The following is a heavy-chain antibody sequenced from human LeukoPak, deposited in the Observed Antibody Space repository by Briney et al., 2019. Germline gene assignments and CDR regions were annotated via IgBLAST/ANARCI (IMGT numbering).Heavy chain of an antibody. CDR1: GYTFTGYY. CDR2: INPNSGGT. V-gene: IGHV1-2*02. CDR3: ARDREGYYDILTGYYGVGAFDI. J-gene: IGHJ3*02. D-gene: IGHD3-9*01. Sequence: ASVKVSCKASGYTFTGYYMHWVRQAPGQGLEWMGWINPNSGGTNYAQKFQGRVTMTRDTSTSTAYMELSRLRSDDTAVYYCARDREGYYDILTGYYGVGAFDIWGQGTMVTVSS.